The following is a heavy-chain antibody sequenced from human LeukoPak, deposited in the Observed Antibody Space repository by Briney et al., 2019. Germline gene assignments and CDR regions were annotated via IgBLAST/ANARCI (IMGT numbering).Heavy chain of an antibody. D-gene: IGHD1-26*01. CDR2: INHSGST. Sequence: PSETLSLTCAVYGGSFSGYYWSWIRQPPGKGLEWIGEINHSGSTNYNPSLKSRVTISVDTSKNQFSLKLSSVTAADTAVYYCARGIRGSYSRAYFQHWGQGTLVTVSS. V-gene: IGHV4-34*01. CDR3: ARGIRGSYSRAYFQH. CDR1: GGSFSGYY. J-gene: IGHJ1*01.